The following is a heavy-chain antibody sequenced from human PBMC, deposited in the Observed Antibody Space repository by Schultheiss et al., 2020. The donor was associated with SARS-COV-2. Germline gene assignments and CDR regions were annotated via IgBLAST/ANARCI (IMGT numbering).Heavy chain of an antibody. D-gene: IGHD3-22*01. CDR1: GFTFSSYA. Sequence: GGSLRLSFAASGFTFSSYAMHWVRQAPGKGLEWVAVIWYDGSNKYYADSVKGRFTISRDNSKNTLYLQMNSLRAEDTAVYYCAKDITIIVVVDWGQGTLVTVSS. CDR3: AKDITIIVVVD. J-gene: IGHJ4*02. CDR2: IWYDGSNK. V-gene: IGHV3-33*06.